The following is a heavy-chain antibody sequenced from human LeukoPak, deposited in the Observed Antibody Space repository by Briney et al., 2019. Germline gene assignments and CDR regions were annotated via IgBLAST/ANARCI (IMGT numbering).Heavy chain of an antibody. CDR1: GFTFSSYA. D-gene: IGHD4-23*01. V-gene: IGHV3-30-3*01. Sequence: PGRSLRLSCAASGFTFSSYAMHWVRQAPGKGLEWVAVISYDGSNKYYADSVKGRFTISRDNSKNTLYLQMNSLRAEDTAVYYCARGDRNFAAYGGNSELWYFDLWGRGTLVTVSS. CDR3: ARGDRNFAAYGGNSELWYFDL. J-gene: IGHJ2*01. CDR2: ISYDGSNK.